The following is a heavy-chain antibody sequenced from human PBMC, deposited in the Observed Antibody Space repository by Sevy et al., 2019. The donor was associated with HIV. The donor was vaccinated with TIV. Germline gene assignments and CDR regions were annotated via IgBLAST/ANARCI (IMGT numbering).Heavy chain of an antibody. D-gene: IGHD4-17*01. J-gene: IGHJ5*02. Sequence: ASVKVSCKASGHTFSNYYMEWVRQAPGQGLEWMGRINTSGGSTRYAQKFQGRVTMTRDMSTGTVYMEVSSLRSEDTAVYYCASSSYGDYVGWFDPWGQGTQVTVSS. CDR2: INTSGGST. CDR1: GHTFSNYY. V-gene: IGHV1-46*01. CDR3: ASSSYGDYVGWFDP.